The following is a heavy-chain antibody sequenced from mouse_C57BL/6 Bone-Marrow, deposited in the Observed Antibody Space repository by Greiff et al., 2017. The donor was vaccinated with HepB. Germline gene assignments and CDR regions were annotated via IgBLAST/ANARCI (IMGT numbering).Heavy chain of an antibody. CDR1: GFSLSTFGMG. D-gene: IGHD2-10*01. CDR2: IWWDDDK. V-gene: IGHV8-8*01. J-gene: IGHJ4*01. CDR3: ARIWGLHKDYYAMDY. Sequence: QVTLKECGPGILQPSQTLSLTCSFSGFSLSTFGMGVGWIRQPSGKGLEWLAHIWWDDDKYYNPALKSRLTISKDTSKNQVVLKIANVDTADTATYYCARIWGLHKDYYAMDYWGQGTSVTVSS.